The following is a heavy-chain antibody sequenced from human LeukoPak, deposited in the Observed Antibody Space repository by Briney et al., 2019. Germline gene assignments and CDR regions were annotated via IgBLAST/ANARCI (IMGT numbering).Heavy chain of an antibody. V-gene: IGHV4-59*08. Sequence: SETLSLTCTVSAGSISNYYWSWIRQPQGKGLEWIGYIYYSVSTNYNPSLKSRLTISVDTPKNHFSLRLTSVTAADTAVYYCARHSETCSGGSCFLDYFDYWGQGTLVTVSS. CDR2: IYYSVST. J-gene: IGHJ4*02. CDR1: AGSISNYY. CDR3: ARHSETCSGGSCFLDYFDY. D-gene: IGHD2-15*01.